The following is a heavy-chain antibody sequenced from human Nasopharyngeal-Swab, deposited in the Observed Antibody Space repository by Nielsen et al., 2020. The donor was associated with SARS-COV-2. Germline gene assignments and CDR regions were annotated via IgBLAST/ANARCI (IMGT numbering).Heavy chain of an antibody. CDR1: GGTFISYA. J-gene: IGHJ6*03. CDR2: IIPILGIA. Sequence: SVKVSCKASGGTFISYAISWVRQAPGQGLEWMGRIIPILGIANYAQKFQGRVTITADKSTSTAYMELSSLRSEDTAVYYCAAGADYYYYYMDVWGKGTTVTVSS. CDR3: AAGADYYYYYMDV. V-gene: IGHV1-69*04. D-gene: IGHD1-26*01.